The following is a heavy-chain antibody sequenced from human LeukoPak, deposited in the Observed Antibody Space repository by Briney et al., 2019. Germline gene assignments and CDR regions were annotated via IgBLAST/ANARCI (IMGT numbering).Heavy chain of an antibody. CDR2: IWYDGSNK. D-gene: IGHD1-26*01. CDR1: GFTFSSNG. V-gene: IGHV3-33*01. CDR3: ARSVGATTDWFDP. J-gene: IGHJ5*02. Sequence: PGGSPRLSCAASGFTFSSNGMCWVRQAPGKGLEWVAVIWYDGSNKYYADSVKGRFTISRDNSKNTLYLEMNSLRGEDTAVYYCARSVGATTDWFDPWGQGTQVIVSS.